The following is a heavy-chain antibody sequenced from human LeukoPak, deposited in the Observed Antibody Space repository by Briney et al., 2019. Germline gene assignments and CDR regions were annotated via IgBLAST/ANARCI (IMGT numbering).Heavy chain of an antibody. D-gene: IGHD1-26*01. Sequence: PGGSLRLSCAASGFAFSSYSMNWVRQAPGKGLEWVSSISDSSSFINYADSVRGRFTISRDNAKNSLYLQMNSLRAEDTAVYYCARGGSGSYSIAYWGQGTLVTVSS. J-gene: IGHJ4*02. V-gene: IGHV3-21*01. CDR3: ARGGSGSYSIAY. CDR2: ISDSSSFI. CDR1: GFAFSSYS.